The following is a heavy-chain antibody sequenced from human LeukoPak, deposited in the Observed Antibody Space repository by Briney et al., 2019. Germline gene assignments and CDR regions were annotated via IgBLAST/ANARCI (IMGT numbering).Heavy chain of an antibody. V-gene: IGHV1-18*01. CDR3: ARTSGGTYYYYGMDV. CDR2: ISAYNGNS. J-gene: IGHJ6*02. D-gene: IGHD2-15*01. Sequence: ASVKVSCKASGHTFTSYGISWVRQAPGQGLEWMGWISAYNGNSNYAQKLQGRVTMTTDTSTSTAYMELRSLRPDDTAVYYCARTSGGTYYYYGMDVWGQGTTVTVSS. CDR1: GHTFTSYG.